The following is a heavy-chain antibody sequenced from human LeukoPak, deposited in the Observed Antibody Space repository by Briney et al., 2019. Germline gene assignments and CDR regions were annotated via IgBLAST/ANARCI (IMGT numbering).Heavy chain of an antibody. V-gene: IGHV1-18*01. D-gene: IGHD3-22*01. J-gene: IGHJ3*02. CDR2: ISAYNGNT. CDR3: ASSYYYDCSGYPDAFDI. Sequence: ASVKVSCKASGYTFTSYGISWVRPAPGQGLEWMGLISAYNGNTNYAQKLQGRVTMATDTSTSTAYMELRSLRSDDTAVYYCASSYYYDCSGYPDAFDIWGQGTMVTVSS. CDR1: GYTFTSYG.